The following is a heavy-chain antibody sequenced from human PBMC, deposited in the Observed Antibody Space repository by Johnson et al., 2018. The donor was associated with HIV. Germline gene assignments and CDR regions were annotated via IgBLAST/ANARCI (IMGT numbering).Heavy chain of an antibody. J-gene: IGHJ3*02. CDR2: IYSGGSI. D-gene: IGHD1-26*01. V-gene: IGHV3-66*01. Sequence: VQLVESGGGLVQPGGSLRLSCAASGFTVSSNYMSWVRQAPGKGLEWVSVIYSGGSIYYADSVKGRFSISRDNSKNTLYLQMNSLRVEDTAVYYCAREGAWEVRPGAFDILGQGTMVTVSS. CDR1: GFTVSSNY. CDR3: AREGAWEVRPGAFDI.